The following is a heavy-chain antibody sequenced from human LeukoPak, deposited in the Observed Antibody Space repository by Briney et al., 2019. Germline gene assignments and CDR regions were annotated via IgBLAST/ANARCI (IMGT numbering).Heavy chain of an antibody. CDR3: ARQAGPPSGRKVQGLYYYYYYMDV. Sequence: PTASVKVSCKASGYTFTGYYMHWVRQAPGQGLEWMGWINPNSGGTNYAQKFQGRVTMTRDTSISTAYMELSSLRSEDTAVYYCARQAGPPSGRKVQGLYYYYYYMDVWGKGTTVTVSS. CDR2: INPNSGGT. V-gene: IGHV1-2*02. D-gene: IGHD1-1*01. CDR1: GYTFTGYY. J-gene: IGHJ6*03.